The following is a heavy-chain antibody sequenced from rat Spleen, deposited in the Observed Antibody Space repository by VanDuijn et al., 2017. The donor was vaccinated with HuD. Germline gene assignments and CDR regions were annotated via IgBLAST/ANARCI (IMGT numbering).Heavy chain of an antibody. D-gene: IGHD1-9*01. Sequence: EVQLVESGGGLVQPGRSLKLSCAASGFTFSNYYMAWVRQAPTKGLEWVASITDSSYSTYYRDSVKGRFTISRDNAKSTLSLQMDSLRSEDTATYYCARRHYGYTDYFDYWGQGVMVTVSS. CDR1: GFTFSNYY. CDR2: ITDSSYST. V-gene: IGHV5-25*01. J-gene: IGHJ2*01. CDR3: ARRHYGYTDYFDY.